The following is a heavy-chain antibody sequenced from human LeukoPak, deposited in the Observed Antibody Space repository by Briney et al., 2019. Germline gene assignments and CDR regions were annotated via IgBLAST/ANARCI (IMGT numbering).Heavy chain of an antibody. CDR1: GFIFSSFV. Sequence: PGGSLRLSCNASGFIFSSFVMSWVRQAPGKGLEWVSSISGSGAVTYYADSVKGRFTISRDNSMNTLNLQMNSLSVDDTAVYYCAKDFIGYSTSLYWGQGTVVSVSS. V-gene: IGHV3-23*01. CDR2: ISGSGAVT. D-gene: IGHD6-6*01. J-gene: IGHJ4*02. CDR3: AKDFIGYSTSLY.